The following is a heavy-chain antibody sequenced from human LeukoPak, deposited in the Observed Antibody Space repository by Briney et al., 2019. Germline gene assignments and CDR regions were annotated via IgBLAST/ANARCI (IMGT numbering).Heavy chain of an antibody. CDR3: ATCADFWSGYYPDY. D-gene: IGHD3-3*01. CDR1: GFTFSSYA. CDR2: IRYDGSNK. Sequence: GGSLRLSCAASGFTFSSYAMHWVRQAPGKGLEWVAFIRYDGSNKYYADSVKGRFTISRDNSKNTLYLQMNSLRAEDTAVYYCATCADFWSGYYPDYWGQGTLVTVSS. J-gene: IGHJ4*02. V-gene: IGHV3-30*02.